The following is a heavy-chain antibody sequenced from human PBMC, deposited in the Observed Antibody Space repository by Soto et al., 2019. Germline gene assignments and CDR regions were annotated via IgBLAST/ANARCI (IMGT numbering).Heavy chain of an antibody. CDR1: GYTFTSYD. J-gene: IGHJ3*02. V-gene: IGHV1-8*01. Sequence: AASVKVSCKASGYTFTSYDINWVRQATGQGLEWMGWMNPNSGNTGYAQKFQGRVTMTRNTSISTAYMELSSLRSEDTAVYYCARGGLVITIFGVVPHAFDIWGKGKLVT. D-gene: IGHD3-3*01. CDR2: MNPNSGNT. CDR3: ARGGLVITIFGVVPHAFDI.